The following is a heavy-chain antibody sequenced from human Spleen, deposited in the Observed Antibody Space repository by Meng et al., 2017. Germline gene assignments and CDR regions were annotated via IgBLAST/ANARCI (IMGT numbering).Heavy chain of an antibody. CDR1: GGSISGYQ. D-gene: IGHD6-19*01. Sequence: SETLSLTCTVSGGSISGYQWSWIRQPPGKGLEWIGYIFSSGSTNSNPSLKSRVTISVDTSQNQFSLKLRSATAADTAVYYCAALIAVAGTFDYWGQGTLVTVSS. CDR3: AALIAVAGTFDY. J-gene: IGHJ4*02. V-gene: IGHV4-59*01. CDR2: IFSSGST.